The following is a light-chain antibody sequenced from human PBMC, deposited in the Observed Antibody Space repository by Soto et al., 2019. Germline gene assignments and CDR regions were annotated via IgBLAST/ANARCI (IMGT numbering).Light chain of an antibody. CDR1: QSVLYSSNNRNY. J-gene: IGKJ1*01. CDR2: WAS. V-gene: IGKV4-1*01. Sequence: DIMMTQSPDSLSVSLGERATINCKSSQSVLYSSNNRNYLAWYQQKPRQPPKLLIYWASTRESGVPSRFSGSGSGTDVTLTISGLQAEDMAVYYCQQYYDTPWTFGQGTKV. CDR3: QQYYDTPWT.